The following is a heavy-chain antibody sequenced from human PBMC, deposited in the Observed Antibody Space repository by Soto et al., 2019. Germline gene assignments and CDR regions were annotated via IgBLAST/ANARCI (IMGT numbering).Heavy chain of an antibody. CDR3: AYSSTPFDY. J-gene: IGHJ4*02. CDR2: ISGSGGST. CDR1: GFTFSSYA. Sequence: EVQLLESGGGLVQPGGSLRLSCAASGFTFSSYAMSWVRQAPGKGLEWVSAISGSGGSTSYSVSVKGRFTISRDNSNNTLYLQMHSLRAADTAVYYGAYSSTPFDYWGQGTLVTVSS. V-gene: IGHV3-23*01. D-gene: IGHD6-13*01.